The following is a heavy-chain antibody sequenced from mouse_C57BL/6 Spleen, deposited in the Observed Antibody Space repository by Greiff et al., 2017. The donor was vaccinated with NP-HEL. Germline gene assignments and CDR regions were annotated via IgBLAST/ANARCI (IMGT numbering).Heavy chain of an antibody. CDR3: ARSLYSNYDAMDY. V-gene: IGHV1-69*01. CDR2: IDPSDSYT. CDR1: GYTFTSYW. D-gene: IGHD2-5*01. Sequence: VQLQQPGAELVMPGASVKLSCKASGYTFTSYWMHWVKQRPGQGLEWIGEIDPSDSYTNYNQKFKGKSTLTVDKSSSTAYMQLSSLTSEDSAVYYCARSLYSNYDAMDYWGQGTSVTVSS. J-gene: IGHJ4*01.